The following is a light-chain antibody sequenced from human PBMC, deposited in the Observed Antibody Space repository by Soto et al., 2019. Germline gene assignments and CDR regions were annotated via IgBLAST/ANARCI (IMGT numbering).Light chain of an antibody. J-gene: IGKJ1*01. CDR2: RVS. Sequence: DVVMTQSPLSLPVTLGQPASISCRSTQSLVSSDGNTYLTWLQQRPGQSPRRRIYRVSGRESGVPDRFSGCESGPDFTLKISSVEAEDFGVYYCMQGSHWPRTFGQGTKVEIK. CDR1: QSLVSSDGNTY. CDR3: MQGSHWPRT. V-gene: IGKV2-30*01.